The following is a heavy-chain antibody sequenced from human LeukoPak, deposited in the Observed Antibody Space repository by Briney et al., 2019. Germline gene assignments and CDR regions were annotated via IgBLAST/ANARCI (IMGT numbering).Heavy chain of an antibody. V-gene: IGHV3-9*01. Sequence: GRSLRLSCAASGFTFDDYAMHWVRQAPGKGLEWVSGISWYSGSIGYADSVKGRFTISRDNAKNSLYLQMNSLRAEDTALYYCAKDVDTAMVTGGMDVWGQGTTVTVSS. D-gene: IGHD5-18*01. CDR3: AKDVDTAMVTGGMDV. CDR2: ISWYSGSI. J-gene: IGHJ6*02. CDR1: GFTFDDYA.